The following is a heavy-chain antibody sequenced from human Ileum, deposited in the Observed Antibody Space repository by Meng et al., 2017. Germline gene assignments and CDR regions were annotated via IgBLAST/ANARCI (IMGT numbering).Heavy chain of an antibody. D-gene: IGHD3-22*01. CDR2: IYYRGGA. J-gene: IGHJ5*02. CDR3: ARLLDSSDWGWFDP. CDR1: GASISSHY. Sequence: QVQLQESGPGRGKPAETRARTGSVSGASISSHYWTWIRQPPGKGLEYIGYIYYRGGASYNPSLRSRVTMSVDTSKNQFSLNLSSVTAADTAVYYCARLLDSSDWGWFDPWGQGTLVTVSS. V-gene: IGHV4-59*08.